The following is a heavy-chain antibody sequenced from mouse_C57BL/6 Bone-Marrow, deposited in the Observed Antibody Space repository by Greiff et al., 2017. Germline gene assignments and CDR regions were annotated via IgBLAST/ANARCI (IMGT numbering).Heavy chain of an antibody. CDR1: GYTFTSYW. Sequence: QVQLQQPGAELVRPGTSVKLSCTASGYTFTSYWMHWVKQRPGQGLEWIGVIDPSDSYTNYNQKFKGKATLTVDTSSSTAYMQLSSLTSEDSAVYYCARRFFAYWGQGTLVTVSA. V-gene: IGHV1-59*01. CDR2: IDPSDSYT. CDR3: ARRFFAY. J-gene: IGHJ3*01.